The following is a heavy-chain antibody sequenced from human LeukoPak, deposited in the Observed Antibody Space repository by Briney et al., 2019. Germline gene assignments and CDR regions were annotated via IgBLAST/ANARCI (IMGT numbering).Heavy chain of an antibody. V-gene: IGHV4-38-2*02. Sequence: SETLSLTCTVSGYSISSGYYWGWIRQPPGKGLEWIGSIYHSGSTYYNPSLKSRVTISVDTSKNQFSLKLSSVTAADTAVYYCARGIMNWGGIAAAGTMGPPDYWGQGTLVTVSS. CDR2: IYHSGST. CDR3: ARGIMNWGGIAAAGTMGPPDY. J-gene: IGHJ4*02. CDR1: GYSISSGYY. D-gene: IGHD6-13*01.